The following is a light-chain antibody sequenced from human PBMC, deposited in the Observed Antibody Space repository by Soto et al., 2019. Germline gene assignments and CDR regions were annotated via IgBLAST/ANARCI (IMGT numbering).Light chain of an antibody. CDR2: GAS. Sequence: EIVMTQSPATLSVSPGERATLSCRASQSVGSGLSWYQQKPDQAPRLLIYGASTRATGIPARFSGSGSGTDFTLTISRLEPEDFAVYYCQQYGSSPLTFGPGTKVDI. CDR1: QSVGSG. CDR3: QQYGSSPLT. J-gene: IGKJ3*01. V-gene: IGKV3-20*01.